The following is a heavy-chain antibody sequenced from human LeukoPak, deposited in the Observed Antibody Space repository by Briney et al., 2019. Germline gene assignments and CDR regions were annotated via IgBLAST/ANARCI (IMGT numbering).Heavy chain of an antibody. CDR3: ARESYYDRLRYYYYGMDV. V-gene: IGHV1-69*04. J-gene: IGHJ6*02. D-gene: IGHD1-26*01. CDR1: GGTFSSYA. Sequence: ASVKVSCKASGGTFSSYAISWVRQAPGQGLEWMGRIIPILGIANYAQKFQGRVTITADKSTSTAYMELSSLRSEDTAVYYCARESYYDRLRYYYYGMDVWGQGTTVTVSS. CDR2: IIPILGIA.